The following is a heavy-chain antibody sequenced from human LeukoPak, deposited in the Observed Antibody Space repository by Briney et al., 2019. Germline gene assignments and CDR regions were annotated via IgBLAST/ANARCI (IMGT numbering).Heavy chain of an antibody. J-gene: IGHJ1*01. CDR2: IIPIFGTA. V-gene: IGHV1-69*01. CDR3: AGSTVTRLAEYFQH. CDR1: GGTFSSYA. D-gene: IGHD4-17*01. Sequence: SVKVSCKASGGTFSSYAISWVRQAPGQGLEWMGGIIPIFGTANYAQKFQGRVTVTADESTSTAYMELSSLRSEDTAVYYCAGSTVTRLAEYFQHWGQGTLVTVSS.